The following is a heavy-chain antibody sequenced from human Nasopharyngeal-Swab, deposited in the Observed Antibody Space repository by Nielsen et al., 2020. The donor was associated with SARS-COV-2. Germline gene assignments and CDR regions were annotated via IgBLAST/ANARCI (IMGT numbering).Heavy chain of an antibody. D-gene: IGHD6-13*01. CDR2: ISWDGGST. Sequence: GGSLRLSCAASGFTFDDYTMHWVRHAPGKGLEWVSLISWDGGSTYYADSVKGRFTISRDNSKNSLYLQMNSLRTEDTALYYCAKGRSYSEEGYFDYWGQGTLVTVSS. J-gene: IGHJ4*02. V-gene: IGHV3-43*01. CDR1: GFTFDDYT. CDR3: AKGRSYSEEGYFDY.